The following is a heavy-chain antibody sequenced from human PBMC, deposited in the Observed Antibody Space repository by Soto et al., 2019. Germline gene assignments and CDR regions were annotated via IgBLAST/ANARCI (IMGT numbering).Heavy chain of an antibody. CDR1: GFTLSSYG. D-gene: IGHD1-26*01. Sequence: GGSLRLSCAAAGFTLSSYGMHWVRQAPGKGLEWVAVISDDGSKKYYADSVKGRFSISRDNPKNTLFLQMNSLRVGDTAVYYCAKVGDVYNSFFDYWGQGTLVTVSS. CDR2: ISDDGSKK. CDR3: AKVGDVYNSFFDY. J-gene: IGHJ4*02. V-gene: IGHV3-30*18.